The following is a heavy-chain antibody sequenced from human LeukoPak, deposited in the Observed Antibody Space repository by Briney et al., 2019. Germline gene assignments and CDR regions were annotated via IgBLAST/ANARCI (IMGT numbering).Heavy chain of an antibody. CDR1: GGSISDYY. D-gene: IGHD3-10*01. V-gene: IGHV4-59*08. J-gene: IGHJ5*02. CDR2: IFYSGST. Sequence: PSEALSLTCAVSGGSISDYYCSWIRQPPGKGLEWIGYIFYSGSTRYNPSLKSRVAISVDTSRNQFSLKLSSVTAADTAVYYCARHWGPGSGLWFDRWGQGTLVTVSP. CDR3: ARHWGPGSGLWFDR.